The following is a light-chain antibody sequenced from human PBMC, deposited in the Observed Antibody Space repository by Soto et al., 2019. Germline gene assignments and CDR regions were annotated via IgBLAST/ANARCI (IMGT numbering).Light chain of an antibody. CDR1: QAIRND. J-gene: IGKJ1*01. Sequence: DIQMTQSPSSLSAYVGDRVTITCRASQAIRNDVGWYQQKPGKDPKRLIYVASRLESGVPSRFSGCGFGTEFTLTISGLQPEDFATYYSLQHNNSPWTLGQGTRVEIK. CDR3: LQHNNSPWT. V-gene: IGKV1-17*01. CDR2: VAS.